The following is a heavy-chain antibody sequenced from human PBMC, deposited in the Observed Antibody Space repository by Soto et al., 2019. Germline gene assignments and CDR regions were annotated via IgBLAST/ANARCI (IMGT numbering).Heavy chain of an antibody. CDR1: GGSIISGGYS. V-gene: IGHV4-30-2*01. CDR2: IYEGGNT. D-gene: IGHD1-1*01. J-gene: IGHJ3*02. CDR3: VRRYPEDAFDI. Sequence: NPSETLSLTCAVSGGSIISGGYSWSWIRQPPGKGLQWIGHIYEGGNTYYTPSLESRVAISTDKSKNQFSLRLSSVTAEDTEVYYCVRRYPEDAFDIWGQGTMATVSS.